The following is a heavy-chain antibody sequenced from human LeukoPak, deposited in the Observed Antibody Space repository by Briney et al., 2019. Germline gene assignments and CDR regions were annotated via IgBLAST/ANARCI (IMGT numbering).Heavy chain of an antibody. CDR3: ATDQSYYGV. J-gene: IGHJ4*02. CDR1: GFTFSSYS. Sequence: PGGSLRLSCAAAGFTFSSYSMNWVRKAPGKGLEWVSSISTSSSYIYYAGSVKGRFTISRDNARNSLFLQLNSLRAEDTAVYYCATDQSYYGVWGQGTLVTVSS. D-gene: IGHD2-21*01. V-gene: IGHV3-21*01. CDR2: ISTSSSYI.